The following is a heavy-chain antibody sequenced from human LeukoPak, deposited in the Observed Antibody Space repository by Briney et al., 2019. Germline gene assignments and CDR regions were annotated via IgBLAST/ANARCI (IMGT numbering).Heavy chain of an antibody. Sequence: SQTLSLTCALSGDTVSSNSAAWNWISQSPSRGLEWLVRTYYSSNCYNDYAVSVKSRITINPDTSKNQFSLQLNSVTPEDTAVYYCARGIAAAGHYYYYGLNVGGRETRVPVS. D-gene: IGHD6-13*01. V-gene: IGHV6-1*01. CDR1: GDTVSSNSAA. J-gene: IGHJ6*02. CDR2: TYYSSNCYN. CDR3: ARGIAAAGHYYYYGLNV.